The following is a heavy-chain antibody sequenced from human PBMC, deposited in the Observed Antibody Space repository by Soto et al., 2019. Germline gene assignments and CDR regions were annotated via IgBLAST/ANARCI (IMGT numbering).Heavy chain of an antibody. Sequence: GGSLRLSCAASGFTVSSNYMSWVRQAPGKGLEWVSVIYSGGSTYCADSVKGRFTISRHNSKNTLYLQMNSLRAEDTAVYYCARDLGYYDSSGYLGYWGQGTLVTVSS. D-gene: IGHD3-22*01. CDR3: ARDLGYYDSSGYLGY. J-gene: IGHJ4*02. CDR1: GFTVSSNY. CDR2: IYSGGST. V-gene: IGHV3-53*04.